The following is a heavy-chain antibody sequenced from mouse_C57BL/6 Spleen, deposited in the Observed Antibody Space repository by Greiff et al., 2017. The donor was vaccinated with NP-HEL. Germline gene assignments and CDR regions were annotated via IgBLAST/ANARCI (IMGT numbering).Heavy chain of an antibody. CDR2: IDPSDSYT. CDR1: GYTFTSYW. J-gene: IGHJ4*01. CDR3: GRGHYYGSDYYAMDY. V-gene: IGHV1-69*01. D-gene: IGHD1-1*01. Sequence: QVQLQQPGAELVMPGASVKLSCKASGYTFTSYWMHWVKQRPGQGLEWIGKIDPSDSYTNYNQKFKGKSTLTVDKSSSTAYMQLSSLTSEDSAVYYCGRGHYYGSDYYAMDYWGQGTSVTVSS.